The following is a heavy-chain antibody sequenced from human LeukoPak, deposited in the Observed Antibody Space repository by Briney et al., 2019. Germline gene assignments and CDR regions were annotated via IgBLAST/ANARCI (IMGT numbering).Heavy chain of an antibody. Sequence: GESLKISCKASGYTFTHYWIGWVRQLSGKGLEWMGAIYPGDSDTRYSPSFQGQVTMSVDTSINTAFLRWSSLKTSDTGMYYCARLGVKVSDPKFRFCLGPWGQGSLVSVSS. D-gene: IGHD3-16*01. V-gene: IGHV5-51*01. CDR3: ARLGVKVSDPKFRFCLGP. CDR1: GYTFTHYW. CDR2: IYPGDSDT. J-gene: IGHJ5*02.